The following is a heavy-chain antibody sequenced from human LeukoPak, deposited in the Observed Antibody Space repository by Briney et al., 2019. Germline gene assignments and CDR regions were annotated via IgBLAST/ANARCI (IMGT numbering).Heavy chain of an antibody. J-gene: IGHJ4*02. CDR1: GGSFSGYY. CDR2: INHSGST. CDR3: ARAHDSSSCIDY. Sequence: SETLSLTCAVYGGSFSGYYWSWIRQPPGKGLEWIGEINHSGSTNYNPSLKSRVTISVDTSKNQSSLKLSSVTAADTAVYYCARAHDSSSCIDYWGQGTLVTVSS. V-gene: IGHV4-34*01. D-gene: IGHD6-13*01.